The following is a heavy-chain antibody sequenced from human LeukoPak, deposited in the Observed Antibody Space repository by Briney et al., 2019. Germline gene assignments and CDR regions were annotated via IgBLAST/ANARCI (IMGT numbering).Heavy chain of an antibody. CDR3: AKAIYYYDSSGYSH. J-gene: IGHJ4*02. Sequence: GGSLRLSCAASGFTFSSYEMNWVRQAPGKGLEWVSYISSSGSTIYYADSVKGRFTISRDNAKNSLYLQMNSLRAEDTAVYYCAKAIYYYDSSGYSHWGQGTLVTVSS. CDR1: GFTFSSYE. V-gene: IGHV3-48*03. D-gene: IGHD3-22*01. CDR2: ISSSGSTI.